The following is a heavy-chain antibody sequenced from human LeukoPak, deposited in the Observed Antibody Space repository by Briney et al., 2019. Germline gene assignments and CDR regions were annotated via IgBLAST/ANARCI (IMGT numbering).Heavy chain of an antibody. CDR2: IFYNGKT. J-gene: IGHJ3*02. V-gene: IGHV4-39*01. CDR3: ARRIAASDALDI. Sequence: SETLSLTCTICGGSISVSSYYWGWIRQPPGKGLKWIGNIFYNGKTYYNPSLKSRVTISVDTSKNQFSLKLNSVTAADTAVYYCARRIAASDALDIWGPWTMVTVSS. CDR1: GGSISVSSYY. D-gene: IGHD6-13*01.